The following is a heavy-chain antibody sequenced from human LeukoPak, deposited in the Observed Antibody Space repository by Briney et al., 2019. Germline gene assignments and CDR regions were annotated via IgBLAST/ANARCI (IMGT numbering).Heavy chain of an antibody. Sequence: SETLSLTCTVSGGSISSYYWSWIRQPPGKGLEWIGYIHTSGGTNYNPSLKSRVTISIDTSKKQLSLKLTSVTAADTAVYYCARHAACGTTGCSISAASNWFDPWGQGTLVTVSS. D-gene: IGHD2-2*01. V-gene: IGHV4-4*09. CDR1: GGSISSYY. CDR2: IHTSGGT. J-gene: IGHJ5*02. CDR3: ARHAACGTTGCSISAASNWFDP.